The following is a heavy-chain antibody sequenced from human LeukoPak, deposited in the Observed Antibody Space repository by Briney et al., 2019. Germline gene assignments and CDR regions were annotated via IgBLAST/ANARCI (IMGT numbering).Heavy chain of an antibody. Sequence: GGSLRLSCTASGFTFSSYTMTWVRQAPGKGLKWVSTITTGDGNTYYADSVKGRLTVSRDDSKNTLYLQMNSLRAEDTAVYYCAKDGGLWVSAHWGDSWGRGTLVTVSS. J-gene: IGHJ4*02. CDR2: ITTGDGNT. D-gene: IGHD7-27*01. CDR3: AKDGGLWVSAHWGDS. CDR1: GFTFSSYT. V-gene: IGHV3-23*01.